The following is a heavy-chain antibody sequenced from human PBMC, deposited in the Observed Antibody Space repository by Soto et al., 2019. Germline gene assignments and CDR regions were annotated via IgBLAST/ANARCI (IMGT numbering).Heavy chain of an antibody. CDR1: GGSFSGYY. CDR2: INHSGST. J-gene: IGHJ4*02. D-gene: IGHD1-26*01. Sequence: SETLSLTCAVYGGSFSGYYWSWIRQPPGKGLEWIGEINHSGSTNYNPSLKSRVTISVDTSKNQFSLKLSSVTAADTAVYYCARGRSSGSYFDYWGQGTLVTVSS. CDR3: ARGRSSGSYFDY. V-gene: IGHV4-34*01.